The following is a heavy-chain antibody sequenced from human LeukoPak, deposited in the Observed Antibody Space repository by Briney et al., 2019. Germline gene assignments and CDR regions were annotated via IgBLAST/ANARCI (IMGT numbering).Heavy chain of an antibody. J-gene: IGHJ3*02. Sequence: GRSLRLSCAASGFTFSSYDMHWVRQAPGKGLEWVAVISYDGSNKYYADSVKGRFTISRDNSKNTLYLQMNSLRAEDTAVYYCARDRRQWLVHDAFDIWGQGTMVTVSS. CDR3: ARDRRQWLVHDAFDI. D-gene: IGHD6-19*01. CDR1: GFTFSSYD. V-gene: IGHV3-30*04. CDR2: ISYDGSNK.